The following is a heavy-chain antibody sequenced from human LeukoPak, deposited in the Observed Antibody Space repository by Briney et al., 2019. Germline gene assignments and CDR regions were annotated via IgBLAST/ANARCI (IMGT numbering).Heavy chain of an antibody. J-gene: IGHJ6*03. Sequence: RGGSLRLACAASGVTFSAYAMHWVRQAPGKGREWVALISYDGSNKYYAGSVKGRFTISRDNSKNTLYLEMNRLRAEDTAVYYCARDNGASGYYYYMDVWGKGTTVTVSS. CDR1: GVTFSAYA. V-gene: IGHV3-30*04. D-gene: IGHD2-8*01. CDR3: ARDNGASGYYYYMDV. CDR2: ISYDGSNK.